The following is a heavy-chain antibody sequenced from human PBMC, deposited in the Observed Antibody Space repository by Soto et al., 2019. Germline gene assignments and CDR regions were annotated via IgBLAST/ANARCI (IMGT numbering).Heavy chain of an antibody. CDR3: ARDDYGGSRGVRGYNWFDP. CDR1: GGTFSSYA. V-gene: IGHV1-69*06. Sequence: QVQLVQSGAEVQKPGSSEKVSCKASGGTFSSYAISWVRHAPGQGLEWMGGIIPIVGTANYAQKFQGRVTITADKATSTGYMELSSLRFEDTAVYYCARDDYGGSRGVRGYNWFDPWGQGTLVTVSS. D-gene: IGHD4-17*01. J-gene: IGHJ5*02. CDR2: IIPIVGTA.